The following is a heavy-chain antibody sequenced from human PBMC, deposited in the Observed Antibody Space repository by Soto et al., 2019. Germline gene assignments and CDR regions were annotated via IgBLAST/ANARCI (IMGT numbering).Heavy chain of an antibody. CDR2: IYSGGST. CDR3: ARDPWAADY. D-gene: IGHD3-16*01. Sequence: GGSMRLSCAASGFTFSTKYMSWVRQAPGKGLEWVSVIYSGGSTFYADSVGGRFTISRDNSKNTVNLQMNSLRAEDTAVYYCARDPWAADYWGQGTLVTVSS. V-gene: IGHV3-66*01. J-gene: IGHJ4*02. CDR1: GFTFSTKY.